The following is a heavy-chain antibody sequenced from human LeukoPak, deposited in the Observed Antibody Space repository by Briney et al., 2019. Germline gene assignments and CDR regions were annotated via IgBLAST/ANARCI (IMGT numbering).Heavy chain of an antibody. V-gene: IGHV3-23*01. Sequence: GGSLRLSCAASGITFSTYATSWVRQAPGKGLEWVSGISGSGGSTYYADSVKGRFTISRDNSKGTLYLQMNSLRAEDTAVYFCAKGRGDDYGDYEWDLDYWGQGTLVTVSS. J-gene: IGHJ4*02. CDR1: GITFSTYA. CDR3: AKGRGDDYGDYEWDLDY. CDR2: ISGSGGST. D-gene: IGHD4-17*01.